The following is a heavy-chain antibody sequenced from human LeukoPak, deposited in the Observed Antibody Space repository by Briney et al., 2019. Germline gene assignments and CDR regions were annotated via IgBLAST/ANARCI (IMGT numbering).Heavy chain of an antibody. CDR2: INNRVDET. CDR1: GFSFSSYG. Sequence: QSGGSLTLSCAASGFSFSSYGMSWFSQAPGKGLEWVSTINNRVDETHYADFVRGRFFISRDNSNSRLTLHMNNLRVEDTAVYYCERDPSEYEWQRGWYRDFWGQGSQVTVSS. J-gene: IGHJ4*02. CDR3: ERDPSEYEWQRGWYRDF. D-gene: IGHD6-19*01. V-gene: IGHV3-23*01.